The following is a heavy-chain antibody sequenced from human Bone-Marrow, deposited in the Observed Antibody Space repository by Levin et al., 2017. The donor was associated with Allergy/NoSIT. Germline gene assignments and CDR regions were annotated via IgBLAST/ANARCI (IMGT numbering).Heavy chain of an antibody. D-gene: IGHD6-13*01. CDR1: GFTFSSYG. CDR3: AKDKRYSSSWYVDYFDY. V-gene: IGHV3-30*18. J-gene: IGHJ4*02. Sequence: GGSLRLSCAASGFTFSSYGMHWVRQAPGKGLEWVAVISYDGSNKYYADSVKGRFTISRDNSKNTLYLQMNSLRAEDTAVYYCAKDKRYSSSWYVDYFDYWGQGTLVTVSS. CDR2: ISYDGSNK.